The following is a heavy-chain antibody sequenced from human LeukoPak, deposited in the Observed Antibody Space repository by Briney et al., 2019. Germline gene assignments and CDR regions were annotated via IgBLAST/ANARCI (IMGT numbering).Heavy chain of an antibody. D-gene: IGHD3-3*01. CDR1: GYSFTSYW. CDR2: IYPGDSDT. V-gene: IGHV5-51*01. Sequence: GESLKISCKGSGYSFTSYWMGWVRQMPGKGLEWMGIIYPGDSDTRYSPSFQGQVTISADKSISTAYLQWSSPKASDTAMYYCARCRTYYDFWSGYFPSEYYYGMDVWGQGTTVTVSS. J-gene: IGHJ6*02. CDR3: ARCRTYYDFWSGYFPSEYYYGMDV.